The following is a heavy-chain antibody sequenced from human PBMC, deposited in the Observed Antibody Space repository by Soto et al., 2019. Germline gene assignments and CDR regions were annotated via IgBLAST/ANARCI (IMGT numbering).Heavy chain of an antibody. CDR3: ARDPDYSGSYSSYYFDY. V-gene: IGHV3-30*03. Sequence: QVQLVESGGGVVQPGWSLRLSCAASGFTFSSYGMHWVRQAPGKGLEWVAIISHDGSNKYYADSVKGRFTISRDNSKNTLYLQMNSLRAEDTAVYYCARDPDYSGSYSSYYFDYWGQGTLVTVSS. J-gene: IGHJ4*02. CDR1: GFTFSSYG. CDR2: ISHDGSNK. D-gene: IGHD3-10*01.